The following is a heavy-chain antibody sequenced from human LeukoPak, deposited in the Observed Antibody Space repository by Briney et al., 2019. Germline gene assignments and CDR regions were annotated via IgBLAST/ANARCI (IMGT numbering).Heavy chain of an antibody. CDR1: GYTFTSRG. D-gene: IGHD6-6*01. J-gene: IGHJ3*01. CDR2: ISAYNGNT. CDR3: ARDSRYSHSSGAFDV. Sequence: ASVKVSCKASGYTFTSRGISWVRQAPGQGLEWVGWISAYNGNTNSAQNLQGRVIMTTDTSTSTAYMELRSLTSHDTAVYYCARDSRYSHSSGAFDVWGHGTVVTVSS. V-gene: IGHV1-18*01.